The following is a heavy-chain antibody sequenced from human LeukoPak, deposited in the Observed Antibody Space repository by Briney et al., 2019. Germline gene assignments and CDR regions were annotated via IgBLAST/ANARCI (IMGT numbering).Heavy chain of an antibody. J-gene: IGHJ6*03. CDR3: ARDRGIVVVPAASAPVDYYYYYYMVV. Sequence: ASVRVSCKASGGTFSSYAISWVRQAPGQGLEWMGGIIPIFGTANYAQKFQGRVTITTDESTSTAYMELSSLRSEDTAVYYCARDRGIVVVPAASAPVDYYYYYYMVVWGKGTTVTVSS. CDR2: IIPIFGTA. V-gene: IGHV1-69*05. D-gene: IGHD2-2*01. CDR1: GGTFSSYA.